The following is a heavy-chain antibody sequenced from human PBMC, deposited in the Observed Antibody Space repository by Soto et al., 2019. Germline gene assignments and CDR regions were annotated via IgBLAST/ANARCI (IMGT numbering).Heavy chain of an antibody. D-gene: IGHD1-1*01. J-gene: IGHJ4*02. CDR2: IWYDGSNK. Sequence: QVQLVESGGGVVQPGRSLRLSCAASGFTFSSYGMHWVRQAPGKGLEWVAAIWYDGSNKYYADSVKGRFTISRDNSKNTLYLQMNSLRAEDTAVYYCARTSTTGYYFDYWGQGTLVTVSS. CDR1: GFTFSSYG. V-gene: IGHV3-33*01. CDR3: ARTSTTGYYFDY.